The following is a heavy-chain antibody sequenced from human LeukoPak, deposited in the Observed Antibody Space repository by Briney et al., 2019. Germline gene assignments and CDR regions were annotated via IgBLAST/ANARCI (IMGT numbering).Heavy chain of an antibody. Sequence: KPSQTLSLTCTVSGGSISSGSYYWSWIRQPAGKGLEWIGRIYTSGSTNYNPSLKSRVTISVDTSKNQFSLKLSSVTAADTAVYYCARSERPGSLDYWGQGTLVTVSS. CDR3: ARSERPGSLDY. V-gene: IGHV4-61*02. J-gene: IGHJ4*02. CDR1: GGSISSGSYY. D-gene: IGHD1-26*01. CDR2: IYTSGST.